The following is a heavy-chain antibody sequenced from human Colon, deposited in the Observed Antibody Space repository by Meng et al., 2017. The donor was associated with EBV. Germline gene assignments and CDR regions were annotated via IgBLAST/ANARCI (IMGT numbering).Heavy chain of an antibody. CDR3: ARDTSTWGNKGLDH. D-gene: IGHD7-27*01. CDR1: GDSVTNGGYS. J-gene: IGHJ4*02. CDR2: IYHSGST. V-gene: IGHV4-30-2*01. Sequence: QLQLQEPGSGLVTPSQTLSLSCVVSGDSVTNGGYSWSWIRQPPGKGLEWIGYIYHSGSTKYNPSLKSRVTISVDTSKNQFSLKLSSVTAADTAVYYCARDTSTWGNKGLDHWGQGILVTVSS.